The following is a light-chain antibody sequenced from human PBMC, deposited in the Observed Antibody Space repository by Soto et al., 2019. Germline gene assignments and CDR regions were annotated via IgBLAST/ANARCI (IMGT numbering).Light chain of an antibody. Sequence: EIVMTQSPGTLSVSPGESATLSCRASQSVSSNLAWYQQKPGQAPRLLIYDTSTRATGVPARFSGSGSGTEFTLTISSLQSKDFAVYYCQQYNNWPLTFGQGTKLEIK. CDR3: QQYNNWPLT. CDR1: QSVSSN. CDR2: DTS. V-gene: IGKV3-15*01. J-gene: IGKJ2*01.